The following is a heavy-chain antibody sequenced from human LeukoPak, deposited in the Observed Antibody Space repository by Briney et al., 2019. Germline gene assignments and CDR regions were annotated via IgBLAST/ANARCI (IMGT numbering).Heavy chain of an antibody. V-gene: IGHV4-34*01. J-gene: IGHJ4*02. Sequence: KPSETLALTCAVYVGSFSGYYWSWIRQPPGKGLEWIGEINHSGSTNYNPSLKSRVTISVDTSKNQFSLKLSSVTAADTAVYYCAREWVVIGYFDYWGQGTLVTVSS. CDR3: AREWVVIGYFDY. D-gene: IGHD2-21*01. CDR1: VGSFSGYY. CDR2: INHSGST.